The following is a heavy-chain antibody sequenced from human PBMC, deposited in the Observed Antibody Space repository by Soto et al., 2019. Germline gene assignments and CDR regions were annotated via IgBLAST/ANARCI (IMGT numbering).Heavy chain of an antibody. Sequence: SETLSLTCTVSGGSISSGGYYWSWIRQHPGKGLEWIGYIYYSGSTYYNPSLKSRVTISVDTSKNQFSLKLSSVTAADTAVYYCARALYDYIWGSYRKPREVDVWGKGTTVTVSS. CDR3: ARALYDYIWGSYRKPREVDV. D-gene: IGHD3-16*02. V-gene: IGHV4-31*03. J-gene: IGHJ6*04. CDR2: IYYSGST. CDR1: GGSISSGGYY.